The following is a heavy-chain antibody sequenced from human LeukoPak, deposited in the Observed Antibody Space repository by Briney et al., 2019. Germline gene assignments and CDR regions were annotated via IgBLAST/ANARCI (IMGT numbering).Heavy chain of an antibody. CDR2: IRGSGGRT. Sequence: PGGSLRLSCAASAFTFSSYAMSWVRQAPGKGLEWVSAIRGSGGRTAYADSVKGRFSISRDKSKTTLYLQMSSLGAEDTAVYYCAKVGEGGDYYYYMDVWGKGTTVTVSS. CDR3: AKVGEGGDYYYYMDV. D-gene: IGHD3-10*01. V-gene: IGHV3-23*01. CDR1: AFTFSSYA. J-gene: IGHJ6*03.